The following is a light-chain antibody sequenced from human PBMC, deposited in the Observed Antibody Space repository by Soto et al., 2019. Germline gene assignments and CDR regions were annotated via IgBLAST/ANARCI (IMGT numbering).Light chain of an antibody. Sequence: DIQMTQSPSSLSASVGDRVTISCRASQSITTYVNWYQHKPGKAPKFLIYAASSLQSGVPPRFSGSGSGTDFTLTISSLQPEDFATYYCQQSYSTLYTFGQGTKVDIK. CDR3: QQSYSTLYT. CDR1: QSITTY. CDR2: AAS. J-gene: IGKJ2*01. V-gene: IGKV1-39*01.